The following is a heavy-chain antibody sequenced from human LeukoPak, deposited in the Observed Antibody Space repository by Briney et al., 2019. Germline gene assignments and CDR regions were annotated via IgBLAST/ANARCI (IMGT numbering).Heavy chain of an antibody. D-gene: IGHD6-13*01. V-gene: IGHV4-34*01. J-gene: IGHJ4*02. CDR2: INQSGST. Sequence: SETLSLTCAVYGGSLSGFYWSWIRQSPGKGLEWIGEINQSGSTNYNPSLKSRVTISVDTSKNQFSLKLSSVTAADTAVYYCARGPIAAAGTSQDYWGQGTLVTASS. CDR1: GGSLSGFY. CDR3: ARGPIAAAGTSQDY.